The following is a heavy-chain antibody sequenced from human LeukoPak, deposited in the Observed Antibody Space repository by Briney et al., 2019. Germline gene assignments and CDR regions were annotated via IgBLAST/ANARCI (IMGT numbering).Heavy chain of an antibody. CDR3: ARRGGNYYMDV. CDR1: GFTFSSYS. J-gene: IGHJ6*03. CDR2: ISSSSSYI. V-gene: IGHV3-21*01. D-gene: IGHD4-23*01. Sequence: GGSLRLSCAASGFTFSSYSMNWVRQAPGKGLEWVSSISSSSSYIYYADSVKGRFTISRGNAKNSLYLQMNSLRAEDTAVYYCARRGGNYYMDVWGKGTTVTISS.